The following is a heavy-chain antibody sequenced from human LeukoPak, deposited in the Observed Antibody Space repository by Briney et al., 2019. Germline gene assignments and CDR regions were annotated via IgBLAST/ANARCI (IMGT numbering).Heavy chain of an antibody. V-gene: IGHV6-1*01. CDR3: ARGGAAAGTRDYYYYMDV. Sequence: SQTLSLTCAISGDSVSSNSAAWNWIRQSPSRGLEWLGRTYYRSKWYNDYAVSVKSRITINPDTSKNLFSLQLNSVTSEDTAVYYCARGGAAAGTRDYYYYMDVWGKGTTVTVSS. CDR1: GDSVSSNSAA. J-gene: IGHJ6*03. D-gene: IGHD6-13*01. CDR2: TYYRSKWYN.